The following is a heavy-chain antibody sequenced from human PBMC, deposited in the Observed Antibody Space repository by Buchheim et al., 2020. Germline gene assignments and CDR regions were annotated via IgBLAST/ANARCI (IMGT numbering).Heavy chain of an antibody. V-gene: IGHV1-69*04. Sequence: QVQLVQSGAEVKKPGSSVKVSCKASGGTFSSYAISWVRQAPGQGLEWMGRIIPILGIANYAQKFQGRVTITADKSTSTAYMELSSLRSEDTAVYYCARSRDCTNGVCYFSYYYGMDVWGHGTT. CDR3: ARSRDCTNGVCYFSYYYGMDV. D-gene: IGHD2-8*01. CDR2: IIPILGIA. J-gene: IGHJ6*02. CDR1: GGTFSSYA.